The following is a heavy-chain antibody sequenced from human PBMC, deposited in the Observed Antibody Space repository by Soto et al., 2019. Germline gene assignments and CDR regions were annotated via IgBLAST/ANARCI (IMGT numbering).Heavy chain of an antibody. CDR1: GGSITNYY. Sequence: QVQLQESGPGLVKPSETLSLTCTVSGGSITNYYCSWFRQPPGKGLEWIGYIKYNGDSAYHLSLKRRVTMSMDTSKTQFSLMLESVTATDTAVYYCARHGFGSLHGLVDVWGQGTTVIVSS. CDR3: ARHGFGSLHGLVDV. J-gene: IGHJ6*02. V-gene: IGHV4-59*08. CDR2: IKYNGDS. D-gene: IGHD3-10*01.